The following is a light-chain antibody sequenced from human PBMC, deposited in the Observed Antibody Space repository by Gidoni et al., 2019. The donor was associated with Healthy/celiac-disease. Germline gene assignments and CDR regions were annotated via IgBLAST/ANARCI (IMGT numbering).Light chain of an antibody. Sequence: DIQMTPSPSSLSASVGDRVTIPCPASQSISSYLNWYQQKPGKAPKLLIYAASSLQSGVPSRFSGSGSGTDFTLTISSLQPEDFATYYCQQSYSTPLTFGGGTKVEIK. J-gene: IGKJ4*01. CDR3: QQSYSTPLT. CDR1: QSISSY. CDR2: AAS. V-gene: IGKV1-39*01.